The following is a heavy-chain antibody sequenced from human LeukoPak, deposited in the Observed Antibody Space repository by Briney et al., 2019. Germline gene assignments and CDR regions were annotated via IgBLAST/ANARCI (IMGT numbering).Heavy chain of an antibody. V-gene: IGHV6-1*01. CDR1: GDSVSSNSAA. Sequence: SQTLSLTCAISGDSVSSNSAAWNCIRQSPSRGLEWLGRTYYWYKWYNDYAVSVKRRITINPDTSKNQFSLQLNSVTPEDTAVYYCARDLCSSTSCYTRNWFDPWGQGTLVTVSS. D-gene: IGHD2-2*02. J-gene: IGHJ5*02. CDR2: TYYWYKWYN. CDR3: ARDLCSSTSCYTRNWFDP.